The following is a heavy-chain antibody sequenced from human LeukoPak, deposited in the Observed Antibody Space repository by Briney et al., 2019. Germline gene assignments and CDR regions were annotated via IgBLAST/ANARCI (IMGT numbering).Heavy chain of an antibody. V-gene: IGHV4-34*01. D-gene: IGHD5-18*01. CDR2: INHSGGT. J-gene: IGHJ4*02. CDR3: ARQGYSYGFRPGSFDY. CDR1: GGSFSGYY. Sequence: SETLSLTCAIYGGSFSGYYWSWIRQPPGKGLEWIGEINHSGGTNYNPSLKSRVTISVDTSKNQFSLKLSSVTAADTAVYYCARQGYSYGFRPGSFDYWGQGTLVTVSS.